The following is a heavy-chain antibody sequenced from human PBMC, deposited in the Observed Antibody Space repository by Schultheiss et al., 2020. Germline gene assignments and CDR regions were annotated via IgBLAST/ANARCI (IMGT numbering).Heavy chain of an antibody. J-gene: IGHJ4*02. CDR3: ARVDDYVWGSTSDY. CDR2: ISSSSSYI. D-gene: IGHD3-16*01. CDR1: GFTFSSYS. V-gene: IGHV3-21*01. Sequence: GGSLRLSCAASGFTFSSYSMNWVRQAPGKGLEWVSSISSSSSYIYYADSVKGRFTISRDNAKNSLYLQMNSLRAEDTAVYYCARVDDYVWGSTSDYWGQGTLVTVSS.